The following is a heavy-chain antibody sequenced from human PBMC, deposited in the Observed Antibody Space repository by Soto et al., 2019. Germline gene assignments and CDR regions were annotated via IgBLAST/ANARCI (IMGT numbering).Heavy chain of an antibody. CDR3: ARTRAAAGTIDAFDI. D-gene: IGHD6-13*01. V-gene: IGHV2-70*11. Sequence: SGPTLVNPTQTLTLTCTFSGFSLSTSGMCASWIRQPPGKALEWLARIDWDDDKYYSTSLKTRLTISKDTSKNQVVLTMTNMDPVDTATYYCARTRAAAGTIDAFDIWGQGTMVTVSS. CDR2: IDWDDDK. CDR1: GFSLSTSGMC. J-gene: IGHJ3*02.